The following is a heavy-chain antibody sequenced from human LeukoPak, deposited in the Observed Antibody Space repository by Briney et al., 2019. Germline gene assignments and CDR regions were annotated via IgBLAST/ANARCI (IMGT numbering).Heavy chain of an antibody. CDR3: ASMVFSLQGSLYCGGDCYYYGMDV. Sequence: GGSLRLSCAASGFPFSSYGMHWVRQAPGKGPEWVAVISYDGSNKYYADSVKGRFTISRDNSKNTLYLQMNSLRAEDTAVYYCASMVFSLQGSLYCGGDCYYYGMDVWGQGTTVTVSS. D-gene: IGHD2-21*01. CDR2: ISYDGSNK. V-gene: IGHV3-30*03. CDR1: GFPFSSYG. J-gene: IGHJ6*02.